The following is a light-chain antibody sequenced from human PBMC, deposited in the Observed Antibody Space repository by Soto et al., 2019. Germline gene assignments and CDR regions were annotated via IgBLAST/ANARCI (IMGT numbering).Light chain of an antibody. J-gene: IGKJ2*01. Sequence: DIQMTQSPSTLSASVGDRVTITCRASQSINNGFAWYQQKPGKAPKLQIYEASSLLSGLPSRFSGSGSGTEFTLTISSLQPDDFADYSCQRCGSAASTFGQGTKLDI. CDR1: QSINNG. CDR3: QRCGSAAST. CDR2: EAS. V-gene: IGKV1-5*03.